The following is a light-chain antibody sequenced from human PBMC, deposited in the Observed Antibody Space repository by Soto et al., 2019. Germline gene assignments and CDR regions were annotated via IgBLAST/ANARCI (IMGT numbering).Light chain of an antibody. CDR2: NVS. Sequence: SVLTQAAAVSGSPGQSITISCTGTSSDVGGYNYVSWYQQFPGKVPKLLIYNVSNRPSGVSNRFSGSKSGNTASLTISGLQAEDEADYFCTSSTSGSLSVFGTGTKVTVL. CDR3: TSSTSGSLSV. J-gene: IGLJ1*01. V-gene: IGLV2-14*01. CDR1: SSDVGGYNY.